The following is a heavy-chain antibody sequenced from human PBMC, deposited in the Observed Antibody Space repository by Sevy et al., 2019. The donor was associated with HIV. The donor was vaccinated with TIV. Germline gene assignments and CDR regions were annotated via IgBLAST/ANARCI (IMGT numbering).Heavy chain of an antibody. D-gene: IGHD3-10*01. Sequence: GGSLRLSCAASGFSFSTYWMSWVRQAPGKGLEWVANIKEDGSETFHVDSVKGRFTISRDNAKNSLFLQLSSLRAEDTAVYYCARGYYGLGTDYAVYTIFDHWGQGTLVTVSS. V-gene: IGHV3-7*01. J-gene: IGHJ4*02. CDR1: GFSFSTYW. CDR2: IKEDGSET. CDR3: ARGYYGLGTDYAVYTIFDH.